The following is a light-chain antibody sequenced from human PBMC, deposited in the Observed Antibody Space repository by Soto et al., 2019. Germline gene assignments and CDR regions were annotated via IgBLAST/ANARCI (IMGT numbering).Light chain of an antibody. CDR2: EAS. V-gene: IGKV1-9*01. CDR1: QGVGIS. Sequence: DVRLTQSPSFLSASVGDTVVITCRASQGVGISLAWYQQKPGKAPRLLISEASTLPSGVPSRFSGSGSGTEFTLTITSLQPEXXXXXXXQQVLHYPLTFGGGTKVEI. CDR3: QQVLHYPLT. J-gene: IGKJ4*01.